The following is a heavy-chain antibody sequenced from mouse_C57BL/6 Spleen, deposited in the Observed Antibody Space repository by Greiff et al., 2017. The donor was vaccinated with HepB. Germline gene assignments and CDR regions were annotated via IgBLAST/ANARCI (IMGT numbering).Heavy chain of an antibody. CDR2: INPSNGGT. V-gene: IGHV1-53*01. D-gene: IGHD2-1*01. J-gene: IGHJ2*01. CDR3: ARAGYYGKPYYFDD. Sequence: QVQLQQPGTELVKPGASVKLSCKASGYTFTSYWMHWVKQRPGQGLEWIGNINPSNGGTNYNEKFKSKATLTVDKSSSTAYMQLSSLTSEDSAVYYCARAGYYGKPYYFDDWGQGTTLTVSA. CDR1: GYTFTSYW.